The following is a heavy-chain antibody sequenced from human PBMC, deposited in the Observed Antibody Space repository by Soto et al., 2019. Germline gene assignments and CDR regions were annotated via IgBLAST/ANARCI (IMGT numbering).Heavy chain of an antibody. CDR1: GFTFSSYS. J-gene: IGHJ4*02. CDR3: ASDQEGSGYDYGFDY. D-gene: IGHD5-12*01. V-gene: IGHV3-48*01. CDR2: ISSSSSTI. Sequence: GGSLRLSCAASGFTFSSYSMNWVRQAPGKGLEWVSYISSSSSTIYYADSVKGRFTISRDNAKNSLYLQINSLRAEDTAVYYCASDQEGSGYDYGFDYWGQGTLVTVSS.